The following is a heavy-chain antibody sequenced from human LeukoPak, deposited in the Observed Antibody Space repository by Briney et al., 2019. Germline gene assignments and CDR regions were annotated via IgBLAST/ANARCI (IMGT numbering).Heavy chain of an antibody. D-gene: IGHD3-22*01. CDR2: ISGSGGRT. CDR3: AKDRYYYDSSGYPGYYFDY. Sequence: PGGSLRLSCAASGFTFSSYAMSWVRQTPGKGLEWVSAISGSGGRTYYGNSLKGRFTISRDNSKNTLYLQMNSLRGEDTAVYYCAKDRYYYDSSGYPGYYFDYWGQGTLVTVSS. J-gene: IGHJ4*02. CDR1: GFTFSSYA. V-gene: IGHV3-23*01.